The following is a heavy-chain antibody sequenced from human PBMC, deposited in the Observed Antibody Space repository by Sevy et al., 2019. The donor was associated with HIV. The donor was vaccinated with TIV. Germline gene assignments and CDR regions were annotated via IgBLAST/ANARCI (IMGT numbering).Heavy chain of an antibody. CDR2: ISSSSSTI. Sequence: GGSLRLSCAASGFTFSSYSMNWVRQAPGKGLEWVSYISSSSSTIYYADSVKGRFTDSRDNAKNSLYLQMNSLRDEDTAVYYWARDGGITGTFKHYGMDVWGQGTTVTVSS. CDR3: ARDGGITGTFKHYGMDV. V-gene: IGHV3-48*02. J-gene: IGHJ6*02. CDR1: GFTFSSYS. D-gene: IGHD1-20*01.